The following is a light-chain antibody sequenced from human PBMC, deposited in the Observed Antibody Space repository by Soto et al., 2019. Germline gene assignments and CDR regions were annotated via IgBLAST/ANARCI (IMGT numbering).Light chain of an antibody. CDR1: QSVSSN. CDR3: QQYKNWPPIT. V-gene: IGKV3-15*01. CDR2: GAS. Sequence: EIVMTQSPATLSLSPGERATLSCRASQSVSSNLAWYQQKPGQAPRLLIYGASTRATGIPARFSGSGSGTEFTLTIGSLQSEDFAVYYCQQYKNWPPITFGQGTDWRL. J-gene: IGKJ5*01.